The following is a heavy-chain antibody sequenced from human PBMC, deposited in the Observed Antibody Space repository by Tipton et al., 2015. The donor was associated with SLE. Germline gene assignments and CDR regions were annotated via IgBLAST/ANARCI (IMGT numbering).Heavy chain of an antibody. J-gene: IGHJ4*02. CDR3: ARANSGY. CDR1: GGSISSYY. D-gene: IGHD1-26*01. Sequence: LRLSCTVSGGSISSYYWSWIRQPPGKGLEWIGYIYYSGSTNYNPSLKSRVTISVDTSKNQFSLKLSSVTAADTAIYYCARANSGYWGQGTLVTVSS. CDR2: IYYSGST. V-gene: IGHV4-59*01.